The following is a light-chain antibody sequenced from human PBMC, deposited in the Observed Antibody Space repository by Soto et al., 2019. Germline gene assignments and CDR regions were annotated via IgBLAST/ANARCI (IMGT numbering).Light chain of an antibody. CDR2: AAA. Sequence: DIQMTQSPSSLSASVGDRVTITCRASQGISTYLIWYHQRQGNPPKLLLYAAANILTGVLSRFSGSGSGTDFTLTISSLQPEEFATFYCQQSYRTPYTFGQGTKLETK. CDR1: QGISTY. V-gene: IGKV1-39*01. CDR3: QQSYRTPYT. J-gene: IGKJ2*01.